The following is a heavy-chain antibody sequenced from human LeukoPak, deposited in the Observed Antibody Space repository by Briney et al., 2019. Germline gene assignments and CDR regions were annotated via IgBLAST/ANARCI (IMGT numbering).Heavy chain of an antibody. Sequence: PGGSLRLSCAASGFTFSSYAMSWVRQAPGKGLEWVSAISGSGGSTYYADSVKGRFTISRDNSKNTLYLQMNSLRAEDTAVYYCAKDGGAPSPSSSWYGTMGYNWFDPWGQGTLVTVSS. D-gene: IGHD6-13*01. CDR3: AKDGGAPSPSSSWYGTMGYNWFDP. V-gene: IGHV3-23*01. J-gene: IGHJ5*02. CDR1: GFTFSSYA. CDR2: ISGSGGST.